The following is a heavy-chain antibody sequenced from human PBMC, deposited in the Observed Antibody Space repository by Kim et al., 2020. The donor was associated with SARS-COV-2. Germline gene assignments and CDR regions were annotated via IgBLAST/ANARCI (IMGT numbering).Heavy chain of an antibody. V-gene: IGHV3-74*01. J-gene: IGHJ5*02. D-gene: IGHD2-2*01. CDR2: INIDGSIT. CDR1: GFTFSTYW. CDR3: ARDRNYCNTPTCWGWFDP. Sequence: GGSLRLSCAASGFTFSTYWMHWVRQAPGKGLVWLSRINIDGSITNYADSVKGRFTISRDNAKNTLYLQMNSLGAEDTAVYYCARDRNYCNTPTCWGWFDPWGQGTLVTVSS.